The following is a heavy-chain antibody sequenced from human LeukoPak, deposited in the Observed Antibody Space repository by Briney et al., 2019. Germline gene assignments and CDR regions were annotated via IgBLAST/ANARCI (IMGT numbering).Heavy chain of an antibody. Sequence: GGSLRLSCAASGITFGTSGMHWVRQAPGRGLEWVAFMRHDGSNEKYADSVKGRFTISRDNSKNTLYLQMNSLIVEDTAVYYCAKDRTAVVAAYGGWFDPWGQGTLATVSS. CDR2: MRHDGSNE. V-gene: IGHV3-30*02. CDR3: AKDRTAVVAAYGGWFDP. J-gene: IGHJ5*02. CDR1: GITFGTSG. D-gene: IGHD2-15*01.